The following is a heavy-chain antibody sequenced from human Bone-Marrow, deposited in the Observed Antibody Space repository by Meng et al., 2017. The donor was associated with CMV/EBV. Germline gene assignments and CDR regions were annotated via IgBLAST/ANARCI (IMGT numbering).Heavy chain of an antibody. V-gene: IGHV1-69*05. D-gene: IGHD3-10*01. J-gene: IGHJ5*02. Sequence: GTISSYAISWVRQAPGQGLEWMGGIITIFGTANYAQKFQGRVTITTDESTSTAYMELSSLRSEDTAVYYCARDLSLGDPVRGNWFDPWGQGTLVTVSS. CDR2: IITIFGTA. CDR1: GTISSYA. CDR3: ARDLSLGDPVRGNWFDP.